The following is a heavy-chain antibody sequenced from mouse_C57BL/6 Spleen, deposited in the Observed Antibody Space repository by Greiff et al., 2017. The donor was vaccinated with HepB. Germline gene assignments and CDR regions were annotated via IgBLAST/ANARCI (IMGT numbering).Heavy chain of an antibody. D-gene: IGHD1-1*01. CDR2: IDPEDGET. CDR1: GFNIKDYY. J-gene: IGHJ1*03. V-gene: IGHV14-2*01. Sequence: EVKLLESGAELVKPGASVKLSCTASGFNIKDYYMHWVKQRTEQGLEWIGRIDPEDGETKYAPKFQGKATITADTSSNTAYLQLSSLTSEDTAVYYCASYYYGSSSDWYFDVWGTGTTVTVSS. CDR3: ASYYYGSSSDWYFDV.